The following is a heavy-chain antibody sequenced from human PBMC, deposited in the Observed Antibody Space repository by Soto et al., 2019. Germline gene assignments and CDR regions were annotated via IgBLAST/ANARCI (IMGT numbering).Heavy chain of an antibody. Sequence: GGSLRLSCAASGFTFSSYSMNWVRQAPGKGLEWVSYISSSSSTIYYADSVKGRFTISRDNAKNSLYLQMNSLRDEDTAVYYCARDRYYDFWSGYYTGQVYYFDYWGQGTLVTSPQ. CDR3: ARDRYYDFWSGYYTGQVYYFDY. CDR1: GFTFSSYS. J-gene: IGHJ4*02. CDR2: ISSSSSTI. D-gene: IGHD3-3*01. V-gene: IGHV3-48*02.